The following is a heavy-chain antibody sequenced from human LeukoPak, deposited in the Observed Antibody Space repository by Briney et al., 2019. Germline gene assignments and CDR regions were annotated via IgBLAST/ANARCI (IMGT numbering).Heavy chain of an antibody. D-gene: IGHD3-10*01. CDR1: GGSISSASYG. Sequence: SETLSLTSTVSGGSISSASYGWKWIRQPAGKGLEWIGRICASGSTNYNPSLKSRVTISVDTSKNQFSMKLSSVTAADTAVYYCARAPLSGSYSLGIHYNMDVWGKRTTVTVSS. CDR2: ICASGST. V-gene: IGHV4-61*02. J-gene: IGHJ6*03. CDR3: ARAPLSGSYSLGIHYNMDV.